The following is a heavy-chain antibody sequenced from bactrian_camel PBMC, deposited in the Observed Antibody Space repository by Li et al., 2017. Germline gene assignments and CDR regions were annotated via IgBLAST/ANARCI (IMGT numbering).Heavy chain of an antibody. Sequence: HVQLVESGGGLVQAGGSLRLSCAASGFTRGRYVMGWFRQAPGKEQEGVAVIASDGGADYADSVKGRFTISRDNTKNTVYLQMNSLTSEDTAIYYYNKKVAYDKRVEAPRSQGTQVTVS. CDR2: IASDGGA. V-gene: IGHV3S53*01. D-gene: IGHD1*01. CDR1: GFTRGRYV. J-gene: IGHJ4*01.